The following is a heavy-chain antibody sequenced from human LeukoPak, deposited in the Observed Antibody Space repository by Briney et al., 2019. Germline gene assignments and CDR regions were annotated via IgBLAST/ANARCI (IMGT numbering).Heavy chain of an antibody. D-gene: IGHD3-16*01. CDR3: ARAPRRITFGGHLSWFDH. CDR1: GGSFSGYY. J-gene: IGHJ5*02. Sequence: SETLSLTCAVYGGSFSGYYWSWIRQPPGKGLEWIGEINHSGSTNYNPSLKSRVTISVDTSKNQFSLKLSSVTAADTAVYYCARAPRRITFGGHLSWFDHWGQGTLVTVSS. V-gene: IGHV4-34*01. CDR2: INHSGST.